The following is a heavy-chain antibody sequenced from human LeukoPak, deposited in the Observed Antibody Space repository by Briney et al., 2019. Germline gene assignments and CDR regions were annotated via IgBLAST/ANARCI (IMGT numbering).Heavy chain of an antibody. Sequence: ASVTVSCKPSGYTFSSYDINWVRQATGQGLEWMGWMNPTSGNVGYAQKFQGRITMTRDTSISTAYMELSSLRSEDTAVYYCARRSDYYDSSAYRFWGQGMLVTVSS. CDR1: GYTFSSYD. D-gene: IGHD3-22*01. CDR3: ARRSDYYDSSAYRF. J-gene: IGHJ4*02. CDR2: MNPTSGNV. V-gene: IGHV1-8*01.